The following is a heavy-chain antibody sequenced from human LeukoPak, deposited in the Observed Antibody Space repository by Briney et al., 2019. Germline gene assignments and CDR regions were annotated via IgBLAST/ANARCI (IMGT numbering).Heavy chain of an antibody. J-gene: IGHJ4*02. CDR1: GGSVGSDNSY. CDR3: ARGYFYRT. CDR2: IYADGSS. V-gene: IGHV4-61*02. D-gene: IGHD2/OR15-2a*01. Sequence: SETLSLTCTVSGGSVGSDNSYWNWIRQPAGKGLEWIGRIYADGSSTYNPSLKSRVTILVDTSKNQFSLRLSSMTAADTAVYYCARGYFYRTWGQGTLVTVSS.